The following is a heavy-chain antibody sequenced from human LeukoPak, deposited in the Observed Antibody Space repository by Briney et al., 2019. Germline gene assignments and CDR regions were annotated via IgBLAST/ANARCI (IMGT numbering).Heavy chain of an antibody. CDR1: GFTFSSYA. J-gene: IGHJ4*02. CDR3: AKDRAAAGAGADFDY. Sequence: PGGSLRLSCAASGFTFSSYAMSWVRQAPGKGLEWVSAISGSGGSTYYADSVKGRFTISRDNSKNTLYLQMNSLRAENTAVYYCAKDRAAAGAGADFDYWGQGTLVTVSS. V-gene: IGHV3-23*01. CDR2: ISGSGGST. D-gene: IGHD6-13*01.